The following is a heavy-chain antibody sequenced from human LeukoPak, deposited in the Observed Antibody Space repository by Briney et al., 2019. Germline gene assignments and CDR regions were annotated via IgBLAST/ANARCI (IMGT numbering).Heavy chain of an antibody. CDR1: GGSINNGGFY. V-gene: IGHV4-61*08. J-gene: IGHJ4*02. CDR3: ARGRYGWLPFDY. D-gene: IGHD3-16*01. CDR2: IYYSGST. Sequence: SETLSLTCTVSGGSINNGGFYWNWIRQPPGKGLEWIGYIYYSGSTNYNPSLKSRVTISVDTSKNQFTLKLSSVTAADTAVYYCARGRYGWLPFDYWGQGTLVTVSS.